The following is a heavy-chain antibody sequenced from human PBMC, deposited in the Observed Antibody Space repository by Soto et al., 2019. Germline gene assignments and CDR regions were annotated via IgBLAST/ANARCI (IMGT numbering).Heavy chain of an antibody. CDR3: ARGVVLAVRGVMASFFGY. J-gene: IGHJ4*02. D-gene: IGHD3-10*01. CDR1: GGSISSGGYS. CDR2: IYHSGST. Sequence: SETLSLTCAVSGGSISSGGYSWSWIRQPPGKGLEWIGYIYHSGSTYYNPSLKSRVTISVDRSKNQFSLKLSSVTAADTAVYYCARGVVLAVRGVMASFFGYWGQGTLVTVSS. V-gene: IGHV4-30-2*01.